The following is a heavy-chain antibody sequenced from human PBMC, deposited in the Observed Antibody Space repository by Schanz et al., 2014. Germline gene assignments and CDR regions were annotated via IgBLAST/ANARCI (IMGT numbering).Heavy chain of an antibody. CDR2: INPSSGTT. Sequence: QVQLVQSGGAVKKPGASATVSCKASGYTFNNHGISWVRQAPGQGLEWMGKINPSSGTTRIAQNFQGRLTVTRDTSTSTVNMELSSLRSEDTAVYYCARGGFCDSTSFDSWGQGTLVTVSS. CDR3: ARGGFCDSTSFDS. CDR1: GYTFNNHG. D-gene: IGHD2-2*01. J-gene: IGHJ4*02. V-gene: IGHV1-46*02.